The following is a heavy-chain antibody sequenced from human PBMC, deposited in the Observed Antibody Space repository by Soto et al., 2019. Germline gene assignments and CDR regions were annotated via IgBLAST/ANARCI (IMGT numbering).Heavy chain of an antibody. V-gene: IGHV3-23*01. CDR3: AKDRLAGNFDY. J-gene: IGHJ4*02. CDR2: ISATGGST. Sequence: EVQVLDSVGGLVQPGGSLRLSCAASGFTFNNYAMNWVRQAPGKGLEWVATISATGGSTYYADSVKGRFTISRDNSKNTLYLQMNGLRVEDTAVYYCAKDRLAGNFDYWGQGTQVTVSS. CDR1: GFTFNNYA.